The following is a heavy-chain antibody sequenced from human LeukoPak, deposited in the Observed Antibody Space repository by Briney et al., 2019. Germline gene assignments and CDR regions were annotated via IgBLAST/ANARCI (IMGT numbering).Heavy chain of an antibody. J-gene: IGHJ4*02. CDR2: IYYSGST. V-gene: IGHV4-39*01. D-gene: IGHD6-13*01. CDR1: SGSICSSNYF. CDR3: ARGRPAAGQYFFDY. Sequence: SETLSLTGTVSSGSICSSNYFWGWIRQPPGKGLEWIGSIYYSGSTYYNPSLKSRVTISVDTSKNQFSLKVASVTASDMDMYYCARGRPAAGQYFFDYWGQGTLVTVSS.